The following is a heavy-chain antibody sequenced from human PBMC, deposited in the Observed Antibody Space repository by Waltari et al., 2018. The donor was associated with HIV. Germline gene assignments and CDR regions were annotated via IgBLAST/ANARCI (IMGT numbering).Heavy chain of an antibody. Sequence: EVQLVESGGGLVQPGGSLRLSCAASGFTFSGYWMSWVRQAPGKGREWVSNIKEDVGWEYYVDSVKGRFTISRDNPKNLLFLQMNSLRVEDTAVYYCVRDGPFVDVEYWGQGTLVTVSS. CDR3: VRDGPFVDVEY. V-gene: IGHV3-7*01. CDR1: GFTFSGYW. J-gene: IGHJ4*02. CDR2: IKEDVGWE. D-gene: IGHD5-12*01.